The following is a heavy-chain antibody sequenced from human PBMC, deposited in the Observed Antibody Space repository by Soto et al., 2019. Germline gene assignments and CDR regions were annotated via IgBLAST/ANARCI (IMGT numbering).Heavy chain of an antibody. CDR1: GDSIIGIYH. CDR3: ARGLASTIFGTVPTPNWFDP. Sequence: SETLSLTCAVSGDSIIGIYHWAWIRQSPGRGLEWIAEANDRGSRNYNPSLRGRLTISLDTSKNQFSLRLSSVTSADTAVYYCARGLASTIFGTVPTPNWFDPWGQGTLVTVSS. V-gene: IGHV4-34*01. D-gene: IGHD3-3*01. J-gene: IGHJ5*02. CDR2: ANDRGSR.